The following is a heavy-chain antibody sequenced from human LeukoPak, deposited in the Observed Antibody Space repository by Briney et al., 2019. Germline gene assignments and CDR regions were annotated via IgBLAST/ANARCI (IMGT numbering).Heavy chain of an antibody. D-gene: IGHD3-10*01. V-gene: IGHV4-4*02. CDR3: AGVGYYGSGSYYYYYGMDV. J-gene: IGHJ6*02. Sequence: SGTLSLTCAVSGGSISSSNWWSWVRQPPGKGLEWIGEIYHSGSTNYNPSLKSRVTISVDKSKNQFSLKLSSVTAADTAVYYCAGVGYYGSGSYYYYYGMDVWGQGTTVTVSS. CDR2: IYHSGST. CDR1: GGSISSSNW.